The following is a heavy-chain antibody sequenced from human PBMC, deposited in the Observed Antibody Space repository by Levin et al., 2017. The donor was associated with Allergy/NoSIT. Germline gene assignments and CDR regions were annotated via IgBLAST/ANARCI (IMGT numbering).Heavy chain of an antibody. CDR2: IIVIFGTT. D-gene: IGHD2-2*01. CDR1: GGTFGNYP. CDR3: ASHSRYCSSASCFEVEDYNGMDV. Sequence: SVKVSCKASGGTFGNYPVSWVRQAPGQGPEWMGGIIVIFGTTSYTQKLQGRVTITADKSTSTAYMELRSLRSEDTAVYYCASHSRYCSSASCFEVEDYNGMDVWGQGTTVTVSS. V-gene: IGHV1-69*06. J-gene: IGHJ6*02.